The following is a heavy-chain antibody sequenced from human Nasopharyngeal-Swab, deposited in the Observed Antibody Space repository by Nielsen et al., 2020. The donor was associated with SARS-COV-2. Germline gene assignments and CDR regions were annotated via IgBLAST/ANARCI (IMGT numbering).Heavy chain of an antibody. D-gene: IGHD2-2*01. Sequence: RQAPGKGLEWIGSIYYSGSTYHNPSLKSRVTISVDTSKNQFSLKLSSVTAADTAVYYCATPDRAIVVVGPWGQGTLVTVSS. CDR3: ATPDRAIVVVGP. CDR2: IYYSGST. J-gene: IGHJ5*02. V-gene: IGHV4-39*01.